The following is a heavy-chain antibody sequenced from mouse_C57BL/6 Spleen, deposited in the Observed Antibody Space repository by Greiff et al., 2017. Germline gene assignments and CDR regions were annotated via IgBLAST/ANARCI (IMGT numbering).Heavy chain of an antibody. CDR3: ARGSGYDGYPLYAMDY. J-gene: IGHJ4*01. D-gene: IGHD2-3*01. Sequence: VQLKESGPVLVKPGASVKMSCKASGYTFTDYYMNWVKQSHGKSLEWIGVINPYNGGTSYNQKFKGKATLTVDKSSSTAYMELNSLTSEDSAVYYCARGSGYDGYPLYAMDYWGQGTSVTVSS. CDR2: INPYNGGT. CDR1: GYTFTDYY. V-gene: IGHV1-19*01.